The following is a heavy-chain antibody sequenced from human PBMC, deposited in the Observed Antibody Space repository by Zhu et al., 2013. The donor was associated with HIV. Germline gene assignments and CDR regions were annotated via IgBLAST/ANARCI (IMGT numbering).Heavy chain of an antibody. J-gene: IGHJ5*02. Sequence: QVQLVQSGAEVKKPGASVTVSCKASGYTFTGYYVHWVRQAPGQGLEWMGWINPNSGGTNYAQKFQGRVTMTRDTSIRTAYMELSRLTSDDTAVYYCARGEETTVTTIDWFDPWGQGTLVTVSS. D-gene: IGHD4-4*01. CDR3: ARGEETTVTTIDWFDP. CDR1: GYTFTGYY. CDR2: INPNSGGT. V-gene: IGHV1-2*02.